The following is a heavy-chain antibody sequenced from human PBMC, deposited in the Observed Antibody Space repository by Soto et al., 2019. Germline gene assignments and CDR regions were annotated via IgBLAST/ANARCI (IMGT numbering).Heavy chain of an antibody. Sequence: GGSLRLSCAASGFTFSSYAMHWVRQAPGRGLEWVAVISYDGSNKYYADSVKGRFTISRDNSKNTLYLQMNSLRAEDTAVYYCARDLYDSSGYYYGQFDYWGQGTLVTVSS. V-gene: IGHV3-30-3*01. D-gene: IGHD3-22*01. J-gene: IGHJ4*02. CDR1: GFTFSSYA. CDR2: ISYDGSNK. CDR3: ARDLYDSSGYYYGQFDY.